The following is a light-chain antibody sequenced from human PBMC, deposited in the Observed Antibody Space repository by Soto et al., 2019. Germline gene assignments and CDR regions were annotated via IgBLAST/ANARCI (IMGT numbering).Light chain of an antibody. J-gene: IGLJ1*01. CDR1: SSEVGFYNF. Sequence: QSALTQPPSASGSPGQSLTISCTGTSSEVGFYNFVSWYQQRPGKAPKLVIYEVTKRPSGVPDRFSGSKSGSTASLTVSGLQADDEADYYCASYAGTKLFVFGSGTKVTVL. CDR2: EVT. CDR3: ASYAGTKLFV. V-gene: IGLV2-8*01.